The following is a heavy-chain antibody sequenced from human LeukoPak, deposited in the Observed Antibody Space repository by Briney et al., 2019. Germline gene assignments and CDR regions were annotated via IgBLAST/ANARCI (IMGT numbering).Heavy chain of an antibody. J-gene: IGHJ4*02. CDR2: VSPPGGGT. V-gene: IGHV3-23*01. D-gene: IGHD5-24*01. Sequence: GGSLRLSCAASGFIFSNHGMNWVRQAPGKGLEWLSGVSPPGGGTYYADSVKGRFTISRDNAKNSLYLQMNSLRAEDTAVYYCARDGSAYNTNHFDYWGQGTLVTVSS. CDR1: GFIFSNHG. CDR3: ARDGSAYNTNHFDY.